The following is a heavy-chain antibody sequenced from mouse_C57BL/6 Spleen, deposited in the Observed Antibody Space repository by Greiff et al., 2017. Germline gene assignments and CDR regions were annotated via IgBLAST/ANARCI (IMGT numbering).Heavy chain of an antibody. CDR2: IYPRDGST. J-gene: IGHJ4*01. D-gene: IGHD2-12*01. Sequence: VQLQQSDAELVKPGASVKISCTVSGYTFTDHTIHWMKQRPEQGLEWIGYIYPRDGSTKYNEKFKGKATLTADKSSSTAYMQLNSLTSEDSAVYFCARSGYYRRDYYAMDYWGQGTSVTVSA. V-gene: IGHV1-78*01. CDR3: ARSGYYRRDYYAMDY. CDR1: GYTFTDHT.